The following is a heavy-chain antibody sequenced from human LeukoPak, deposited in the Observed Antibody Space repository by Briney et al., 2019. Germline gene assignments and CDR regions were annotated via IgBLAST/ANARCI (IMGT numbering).Heavy chain of an antibody. V-gene: IGHV4-61*09. J-gene: IGHJ5*02. CDR1: GGSISSGSYY. D-gene: IGHD3-10*01. CDR3: ARGGYYGSGNDFRFDP. CDR2: IYSSGTT. Sequence: SQTLSLTCTVSGGSISSGSYYWRWIRQPAGKGLEWIGYIYSSGTTNYNPSLKSRVTISVETSKNQFSLKLKSVTAADTAVYYCARGGYYGSGNDFRFDPWGQGTLVTVSS.